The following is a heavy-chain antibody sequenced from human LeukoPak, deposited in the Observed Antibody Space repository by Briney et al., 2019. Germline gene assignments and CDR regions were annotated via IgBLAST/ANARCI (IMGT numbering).Heavy chain of an antibody. J-gene: IGHJ4*02. CDR1: GFTLDDYA. Sequence: GGSLRLSCAASGFTLDDYAMHWVRQAPGKGLEWVSLISGDGGSTYYADSVKGRFTISRDNSKNSLYLQMNSLRTEDTALYYCAKDINLWFGELFGIDYWGQGTLVTVSS. CDR3: AKDINLWFGELFGIDY. V-gene: IGHV3-43*02. CDR2: ISGDGGST. D-gene: IGHD3-10*01.